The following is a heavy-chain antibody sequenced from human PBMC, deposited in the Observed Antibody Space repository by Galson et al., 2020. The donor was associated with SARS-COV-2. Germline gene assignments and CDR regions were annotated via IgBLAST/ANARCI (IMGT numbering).Heavy chain of an antibody. D-gene: IGHD2-21*02. J-gene: IGHJ4*02. Sequence: GGSLRLSCAASGFTFDEYVMHWVRQAPGKGLEWVSSITWNSDTVAYVDSVKGRFTISRDNAKNSLYLQMNSLRPEDTALYYCGKDASDYGGNSGILDSWGQGTRVTVSS. CDR3: GKDASDYGGNSGILDS. CDR2: ITWNSDTV. V-gene: IGHV3-9*01. CDR1: GFTFDEYV.